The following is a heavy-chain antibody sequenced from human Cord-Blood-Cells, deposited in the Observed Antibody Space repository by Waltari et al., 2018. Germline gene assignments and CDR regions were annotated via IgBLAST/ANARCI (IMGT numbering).Heavy chain of an antibody. CDR1: GGTFSSYL. D-gene: IGHD6-6*01. J-gene: IGHJ2*01. V-gene: IGHV1-69*06. Sequence: QVQLVQSGAEVKKPGASVMVSCKASGGTFSSYLISWARQAPGQGLEWMGGIIPIFATTNYARKPQGRVTMTADRSTRTAYIELARLMSQATAVHSGAWGGRIAACNFDFDLWGHRTLVTNSS. CDR3: AWGGRIAACNFDFDL. CDR2: IIPIFATT.